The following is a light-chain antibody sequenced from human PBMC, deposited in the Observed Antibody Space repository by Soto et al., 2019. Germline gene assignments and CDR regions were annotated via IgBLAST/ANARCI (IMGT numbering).Light chain of an antibody. CDR1: QGISRY. V-gene: IGKV3D-11*01. CDR3: QQYYTTPFT. CDR2: DAS. J-gene: IGKJ3*01. Sequence: EMVLTQSPATLSLSPGETATLSCKTSQGISRYLAWYQQRPGQAPRLLIYDASTRATGVPARFSGNGSRTDFTLTIARLEPEDFAVYYCQQYYTTPFTFGPGTKVDIK.